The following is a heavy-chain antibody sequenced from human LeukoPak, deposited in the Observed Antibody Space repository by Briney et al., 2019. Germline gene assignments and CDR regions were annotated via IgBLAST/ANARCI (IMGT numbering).Heavy chain of an antibody. CDR1: GYTFTGYY. CDR2: INPNSGGT. V-gene: IGHV1-2*02. Sequence: ASVKVSCKASGYTFTGYYMHWVRQAPGQGLEWMGWINPNSGGTNYAQKFQGRVTTTRDTPISTAYMELSRLRSDDTAVYYCARALGLVRGAPGYWGQGTLVTVSS. J-gene: IGHJ4*02. D-gene: IGHD3-10*01. CDR3: ARALGLVRGAPGY.